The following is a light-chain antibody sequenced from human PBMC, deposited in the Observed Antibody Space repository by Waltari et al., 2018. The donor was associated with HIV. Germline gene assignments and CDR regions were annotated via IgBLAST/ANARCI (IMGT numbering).Light chain of an antibody. J-gene: IGKJ1*01. V-gene: IGKV4-1*01. CDR3: QQYYSIPRT. Sequence: DIVMTQSPDSLAVSLGERATINCKSSQSVLYDSNNKNYLAWYQQKPGQPPKLLIYWASTRESGVPDRFSGSGSGTDFTLTISSLQAEDVAVYYCQQYYSIPRTFGQGTKVEIK. CDR2: WAS. CDR1: QSVLYDSNNKNY.